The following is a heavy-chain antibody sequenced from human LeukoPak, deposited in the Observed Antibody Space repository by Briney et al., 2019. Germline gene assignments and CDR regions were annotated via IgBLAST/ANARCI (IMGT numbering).Heavy chain of an antibody. D-gene: IGHD4-17*01. CDR1: GFTFSSYA. Sequence: GGSLRLSCAASGFTFSSYAMSWVRQAPGKGLEWVSAISGSGGSTYYADSVKGRFTISRDNSKNTLYLQMNSLRAEDTAVYYCAKGGPTETIVSVYYFDYWGQGTLVTVSS. J-gene: IGHJ4*02. CDR2: ISGSGGST. CDR3: AKGGPTETIVSVYYFDY. V-gene: IGHV3-23*01.